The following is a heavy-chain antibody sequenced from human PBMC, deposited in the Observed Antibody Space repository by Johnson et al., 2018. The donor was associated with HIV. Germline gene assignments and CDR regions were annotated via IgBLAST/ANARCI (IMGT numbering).Heavy chain of an antibody. CDR3: ARVRRSGWYDNDAFDI. V-gene: IGHV3-30*03. J-gene: IGHJ3*02. CDR1: GFTFSSYG. D-gene: IGHD6-19*01. Sequence: VQLVESGGGVVQPGRSLRLSCAASGFTFSSYGMHWVRQAPGKGLEWVAVISYDGSNKYYADSVKGRFTISRDNSKNTLYLQMNSLRAEDTAVYYCARVRRSGWYDNDAFDIWGQGTMVTVSS. CDR2: ISYDGSNK.